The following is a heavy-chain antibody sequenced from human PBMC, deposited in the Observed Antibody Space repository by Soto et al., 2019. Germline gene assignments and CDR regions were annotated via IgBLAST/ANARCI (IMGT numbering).Heavy chain of an antibody. CDR2: IHFSGST. Sequence: SETLSLTCSVSDGSISSYYWSWIRQPPGKGLEWIGYIHFSGSTNYNPSLKSRVIMSLDMSKNQFSLKLTSVTGVDTAVYFCARARSGGSRSLDSWGQGTLVTVSS. V-gene: IGHV4-59*01. CDR1: DGSISSYY. CDR3: ARARSGGSRSLDS. J-gene: IGHJ4*02. D-gene: IGHD2-15*01.